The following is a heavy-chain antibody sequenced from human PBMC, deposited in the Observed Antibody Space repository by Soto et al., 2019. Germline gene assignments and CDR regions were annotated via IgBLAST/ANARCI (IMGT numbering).Heavy chain of an antibody. CDR2: INAANGDT. V-gene: IGHV1-3*01. Sequence: GSSVKVACKGSGYTFTRYGIHWVRQAPGQRLEWMGWINAANGDTKYSPKFQGRVTITRDTSASTAYMELSSLRSEDTAVYYCVRRHVSATGIDWFDPWGQGTLVTVSS. J-gene: IGHJ5*02. D-gene: IGHD6-13*01. CDR1: GYTFTRYG. CDR3: VRRHVSATGIDWFDP.